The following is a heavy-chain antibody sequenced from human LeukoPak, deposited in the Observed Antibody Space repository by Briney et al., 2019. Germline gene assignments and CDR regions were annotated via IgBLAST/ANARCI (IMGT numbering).Heavy chain of an antibody. CDR3: ARKNSLDY. J-gene: IGHJ4*02. Sequence: GGSLRLSCVASGFTFRNYEMNWVRQAPGKGLEWVSYISSSGNTIYYAGSVKGRFTISRDNAKNSLYLQMNSLRAEDTAVYYCARKNSLDYWGQGTLVTVST. CDR2: ISSSGNTI. D-gene: IGHD2-21*01. V-gene: IGHV3-48*03. CDR1: GFTFRNYE.